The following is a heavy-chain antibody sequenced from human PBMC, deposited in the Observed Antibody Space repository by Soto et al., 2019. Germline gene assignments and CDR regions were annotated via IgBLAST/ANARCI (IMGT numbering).Heavy chain of an antibody. V-gene: IGHV3-23*01. CDR1: GFTFSSYA. CDR3: ASSTVTDYAFDI. J-gene: IGHJ3*02. CDR2: ISGSGGST. Sequence: EVQLLESGGGLVQPGGSLRLSCAASGFTFSSYAMSWVRQAPGKGLEWVSAISGSGGSTYYADSVKGRFTISRDNSKNTLYLQMNSLRAENTAVYYCASSTVTDYAFDIWGQGTMVTVSS. D-gene: IGHD4-17*01.